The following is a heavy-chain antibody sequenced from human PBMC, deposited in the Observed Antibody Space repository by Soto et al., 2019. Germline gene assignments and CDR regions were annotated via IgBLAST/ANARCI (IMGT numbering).Heavy chain of an antibody. CDR1: GLSFNLFA. J-gene: IGHJ5*02. D-gene: IGHD3-3*01. CDR3: AKGLDIPIFDHFDP. Sequence: SGGSLRLSCSASGFTASGLSFNLFAMNWVRQAPGKGLEWVSSISGGGSSTYYADSVKGRFTVSRDNSKNTLYLEMNSLGEDDTAVYYCAKGLDIPIFDHFDPWGPGTLVTVSS. V-gene: IGHV3-23*01. CDR2: ISGGGSST.